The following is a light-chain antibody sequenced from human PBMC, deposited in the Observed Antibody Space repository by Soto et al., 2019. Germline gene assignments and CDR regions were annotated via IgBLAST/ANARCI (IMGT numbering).Light chain of an antibody. V-gene: IGLV1-40*01. Sequence: QSVLTQPPSVSGAPGQGVTISCTGSSSNIGAGYDVHWYQQLPGTAPKLLIYGNSNRPSGVPDRFSGSKSGTSASLAITWLEAEDEADYYCRSYDRSLSGPVFGGGSKLTV. J-gene: IGLJ2*01. CDR2: GNS. CDR3: RSYDRSLSGPV. CDR1: SSNIGAGYD.